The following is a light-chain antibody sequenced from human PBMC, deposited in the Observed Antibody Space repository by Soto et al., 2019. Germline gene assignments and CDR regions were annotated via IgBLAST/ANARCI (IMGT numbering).Light chain of an antibody. CDR2: EDD. Sequence: SVLTQPPSVSGTPGQTVTISCSGSNSNIATYSVYWYQQLPGTAPKLLISEDDQRPSGVPDRFSGSKSDTSASLAIAGLRSGDEGDYYCAAWDDSLTILFGGGTKLTVL. CDR1: NSNIATYS. J-gene: IGLJ2*01. V-gene: IGLV1-47*01. CDR3: AAWDDSLTIL.